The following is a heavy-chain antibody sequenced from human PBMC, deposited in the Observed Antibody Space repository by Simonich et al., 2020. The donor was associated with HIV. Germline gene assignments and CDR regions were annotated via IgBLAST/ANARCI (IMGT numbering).Heavy chain of an antibody. D-gene: IGHD3-16*01. J-gene: IGHJ4*02. CDR3: ASGGSISSVWADDY. CDR2: ISYDGINK. Sequence: QVQLVESGGGVVQPGRSLRLSCAASGFTFSSYAMHWVRQAPGKGLEWVAVISYDGINKYYADAVKGRFTISGDNSKNTLDLQMNSLRAEDTAVYYCASGGSISSVWADDYWGQGTLVTVSS. CDR1: GFTFSSYA. V-gene: IGHV3-30*07.